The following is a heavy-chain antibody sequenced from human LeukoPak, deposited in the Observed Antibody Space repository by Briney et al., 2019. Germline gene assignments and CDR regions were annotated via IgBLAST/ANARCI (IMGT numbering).Heavy chain of an antibody. Sequence: GGSLRLSCAASGFTFSSYGMHWVRQAPGKGLEWVAFIRYDGSNKYYADSVKGRFTISRDNSKNTLYLQMNSLRTEDTALYYCAKDKWYYDSSGWDFWGQGTLVTVSS. CDR2: IRYDGSNK. J-gene: IGHJ4*02. CDR3: AKDKWYYDSSGWDF. V-gene: IGHV3-30*02. D-gene: IGHD3-22*01. CDR1: GFTFSSYG.